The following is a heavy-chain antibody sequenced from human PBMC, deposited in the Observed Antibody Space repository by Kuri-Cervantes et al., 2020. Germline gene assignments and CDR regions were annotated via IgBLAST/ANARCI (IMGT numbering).Heavy chain of an antibody. CDR2: IGTAGDT. Sequence: GVSLKSSCAASGFTFSSYDMHWVRQATGKGLEWVSAIGTAGDTYYPGSVKGRFTISRENAKNSLYLQMNSLRAGDTAVYYCARSGSTVTTMGWYFDLWGRGTLVTVSS. CDR1: GFTFSSYD. J-gene: IGHJ2*01. V-gene: IGHV3-13*01. CDR3: ARSGSTVTTMGWYFDL. D-gene: IGHD4-17*01.